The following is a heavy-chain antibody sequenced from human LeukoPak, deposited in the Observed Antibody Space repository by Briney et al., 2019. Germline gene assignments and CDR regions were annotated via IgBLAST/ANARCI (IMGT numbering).Heavy chain of an antibody. J-gene: IGHJ4*02. D-gene: IGHD6-13*01. CDR3: VRDGDSSSWNFDY. V-gene: IGHV3-33*01. CDR1: GFPFSSYG. Sequence: PGRSLRLSCAASGFPFSSYGMHWNRQAPDKGLEWVAFILVGGSDTFYTDSVKGRFTISRDNSKNTVFLQMNSLRVEDTAIYYCVRDGDSSSWNFDYWGQGTLVTVSS. CDR2: ILVGGSDT.